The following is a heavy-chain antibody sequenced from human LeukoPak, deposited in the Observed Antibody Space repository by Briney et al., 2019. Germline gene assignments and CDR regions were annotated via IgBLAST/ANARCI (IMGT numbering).Heavy chain of an antibody. V-gene: IGHV4-4*07. Sequence: SETLSLTCTVSGGSISAYYWSWIRQPAGKGLEWIGRIYTSGSTNYNPSLKSRVTMSVDTSKNQFSLKLGSVTAADTAVYYCARDPYCYGSEGSLDWFDPWGQGTLVTVSS. J-gene: IGHJ5*02. CDR3: ARDPYCYGSEGSLDWFDP. CDR2: IYTSGST. CDR1: GGSISAYY. D-gene: IGHD3-10*01.